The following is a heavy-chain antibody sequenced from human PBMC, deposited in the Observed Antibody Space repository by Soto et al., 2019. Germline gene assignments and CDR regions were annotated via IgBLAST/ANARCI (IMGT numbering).Heavy chain of an antibody. V-gene: IGHV3-23*01. Sequence: PVGSLRLSCKASGFIFNNYGMSWVRQAPGKGLEWVSGISDSGDSTYYADSMRGRFTISRDNSKNTLYLQMNSLRPEDTAMYYCVKDLHRSSTMPCLDHWGQGALVTVSS. J-gene: IGHJ4*02. CDR2: ISDSGDST. D-gene: IGHD2-2*01. CDR1: GFIFNNYG. CDR3: VKDLHRSSTMPCLDH.